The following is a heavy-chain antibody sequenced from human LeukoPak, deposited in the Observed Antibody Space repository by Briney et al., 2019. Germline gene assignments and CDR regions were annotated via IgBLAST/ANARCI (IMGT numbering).Heavy chain of an antibody. J-gene: IGHJ6*03. D-gene: IGHD2-8*01. CDR3: ARVHRRPNGVCQDYYYYMDV. Sequence: PSETLSLTCAVYGGSFSGYYWSWIRQPPGKGLEWIGEINHSGSTNYNPSLKSRVTISVDTSKNQFSLNLSSVTAADTAVYYCARVHRRPNGVCQDYYYYMDVWGKGTTVTVSS. V-gene: IGHV4-34*01. CDR1: GGSFSGYY. CDR2: INHSGST.